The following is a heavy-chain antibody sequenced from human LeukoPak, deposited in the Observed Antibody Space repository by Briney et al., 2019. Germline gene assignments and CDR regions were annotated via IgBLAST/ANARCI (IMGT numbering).Heavy chain of an antibody. CDR2: IYYSGST. CDR3: ARHPFYVWGSYRYTPFDY. D-gene: IGHD3-16*02. V-gene: IGHV4-39*01. CDR1: GGSISSSSYY. Sequence: SETLSLTCTVSGGSISSSSYYWGWIRQPPGKGLEWIGSIYYSGSTYYNPSLKSRVTISVDTSKNQFSLKLSSVTAADTAVYCCARHPFYVWGSYRYTPFDYWGQGTLVTVSS. J-gene: IGHJ4*02.